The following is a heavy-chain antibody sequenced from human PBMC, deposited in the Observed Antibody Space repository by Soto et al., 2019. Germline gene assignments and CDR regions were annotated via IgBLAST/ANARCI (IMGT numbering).Heavy chain of an antibody. CDR3: IWQQDFYYGRAV. J-gene: IGHJ6*02. V-gene: IGHV3-15*07. D-gene: IGHD6-13*01. CDR2: IKSKGGGGTA. Sequence: EVQLVESGGGLVTPGGSLTLSCAASGFSFSPAWMNWVRHAPGKGLEWVGLIKSKGGGGTADYAAPVKARFIISRDDSKNTIYLQMNSLKPEDKALYYCIWQQDFYYGRAVWGQGTTVTVSS. CDR1: GFSFSPAW.